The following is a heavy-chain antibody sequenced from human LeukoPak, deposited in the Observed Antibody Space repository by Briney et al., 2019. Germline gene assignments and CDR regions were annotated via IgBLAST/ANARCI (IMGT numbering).Heavy chain of an antibody. CDR1: AGSISSYY. CDR3: ASGNWDYLFDP. D-gene: IGHD1-7*01. J-gene: IGHJ5*01. Sequence: PSETLSLTCTVSAGSISSYYWSWIRQPPGKGLEWIGYISYSGSTDYNPSLKSRVTISLDTSKSQFSLNLTSVTAADTAVYYCASGNWDYLFDPWGQGTLVTVSS. V-gene: IGHV4-59*01. CDR2: ISYSGST.